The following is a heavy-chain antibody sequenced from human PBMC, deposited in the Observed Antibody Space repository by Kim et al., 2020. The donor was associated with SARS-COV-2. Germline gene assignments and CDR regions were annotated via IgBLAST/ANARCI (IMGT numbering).Heavy chain of an antibody. V-gene: IGHV3-23*01. Sequence: ADPVKGRFTISRDNSKNTLYLQMNSLRAEDTAVYYCAKDPGMIVGPFWVCWGQGTLVTVSS. D-gene: IGHD3-22*01. CDR3: AKDPGMIVGPFWVC. J-gene: IGHJ4*02.